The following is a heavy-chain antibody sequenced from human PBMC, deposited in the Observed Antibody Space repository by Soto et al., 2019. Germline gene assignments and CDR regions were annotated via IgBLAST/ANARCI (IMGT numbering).Heavy chain of an antibody. CDR1: GDSVSSNSAG. V-gene: IGHV6-1*01. D-gene: IGHD1-26*01. CDR2: TYYRSKWYY. J-gene: IGHJ4*01. Sequence: QTLSLTCAITGDSVSSNSAGWSWVRQSPSRGLEWLGRTYYRSKWYYEYAVSVRGRITINPDTSKSQYSLQLNSVTPEDTAVYFCARGEQYSGRIFDYWGQGTLVTVSS. CDR3: ARGEQYSGRIFDY.